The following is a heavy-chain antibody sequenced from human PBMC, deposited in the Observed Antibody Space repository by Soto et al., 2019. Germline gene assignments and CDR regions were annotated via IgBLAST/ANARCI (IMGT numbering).Heavy chain of an antibody. CDR1: GFTFSSYA. CDR3: AFGEESRSYYYGMDV. CDR2: ISYDGSNK. J-gene: IGHJ6*02. D-gene: IGHD3-10*01. Sequence: PGGSLRLSCAASGFTFSSYAMHWVRQAPGKGLEWVAVISYDGSNKYYADSVKGRFTISRDNAKNSLYLQMNSLRAEDTAVYYWAFGEESRSYYYGMDVWGQGTTVTVSS. V-gene: IGHV3-30-3*01.